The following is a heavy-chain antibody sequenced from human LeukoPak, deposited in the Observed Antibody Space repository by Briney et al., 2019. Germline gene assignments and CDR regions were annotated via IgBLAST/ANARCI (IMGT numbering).Heavy chain of an antibody. J-gene: IGHJ4*02. CDR2: ISDSGRTI. CDR3: ATVHFGYFDY. D-gene: IGHD3-3*01. Sequence: LSLTCAVYGGSFSGYYMSWIRQAPGKGLEWVSYISDSGRTIYYADSVKGRFTISRDNAKNSLYLQMNTLRAEDTAMYYCATVHFGYFDYWGQGTLVTVSS. V-gene: IGHV3-11*01. CDR1: GGSFSGYY.